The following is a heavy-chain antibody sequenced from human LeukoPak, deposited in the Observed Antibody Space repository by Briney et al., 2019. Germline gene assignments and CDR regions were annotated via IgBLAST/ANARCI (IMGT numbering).Heavy chain of an antibody. CDR2: IWYDGSNK. Sequence: GGSLRLSCAASGFTFSTYAMHWVRQAPGKGLEGVAVIWYDGSNKNYVDSVKGRFTISRDNAKNALYLQMNSLRAEDTAVYYCARVDGAMGSLDYWGQGMLVTVSS. J-gene: IGHJ4*02. CDR1: GFTFSTYA. D-gene: IGHD5-18*01. V-gene: IGHV3-33*01. CDR3: ARVDGAMGSLDY.